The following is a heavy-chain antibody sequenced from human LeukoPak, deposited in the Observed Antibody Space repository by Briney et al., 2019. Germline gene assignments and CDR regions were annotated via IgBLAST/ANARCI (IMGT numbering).Heavy chain of an antibody. CDR2: IIPIFGTA. J-gene: IGHJ6*03. CDR3: ARGPLNGGNSFYYYYYYYMDV. D-gene: IGHD4-23*01. CDR1: GYTFTSYA. V-gene: IGHV1-69*13. Sequence: ASVKVSCKASGYTFTSYAISWVRQAPGQGLEWMGGIIPIFGTANYAQKFQGRVTITADESTSTAYMELSSLRSEDTAVYYCARGPLNGGNSFYYYYYYYMDVWGKGTTVTISS.